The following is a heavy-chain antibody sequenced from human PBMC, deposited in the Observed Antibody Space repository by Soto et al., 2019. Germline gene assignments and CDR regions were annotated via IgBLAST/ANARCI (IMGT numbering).Heavy chain of an antibody. J-gene: IGHJ6*02. Sequence: QVQLVESGGGVVQPGRSLRLSCAASGFTFSSYAMHWVRQAPGKGLEWVAVISYDGSNKYYADSVKGRFTISRDNSKNTLYRQMNSLRAEDTAVYYCARDLGDPLGYGSGGSCYSAGYYGMDVWGQGTTVTVSS. D-gene: IGHD2-15*01. CDR3: ARDLGDPLGYGSGGSCYSAGYYGMDV. CDR1: GFTFSSYA. V-gene: IGHV3-30-3*01. CDR2: ISYDGSNK.